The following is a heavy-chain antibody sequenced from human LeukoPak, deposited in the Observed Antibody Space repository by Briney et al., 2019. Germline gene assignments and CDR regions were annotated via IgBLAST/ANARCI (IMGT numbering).Heavy chain of an antibody. V-gene: IGHV4-39*07. CDR2: IYYSGST. J-gene: IGHJ5*02. Sequence: SETLSLTCTVSGGSISSSSHYWAWIRQPPGKGLEWIGSIYYSGSTYYNPSLKSRFTISVDTSKNQFSLKLSSVTAADTAVYYCARDRFIAAAGEGWLDPWGQGTLVTVSS. D-gene: IGHD6-13*01. CDR1: GGSISSSSHY. CDR3: ARDRFIAAAGEGWLDP.